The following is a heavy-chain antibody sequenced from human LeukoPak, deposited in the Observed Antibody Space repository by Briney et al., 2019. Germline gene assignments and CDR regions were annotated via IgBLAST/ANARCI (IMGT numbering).Heavy chain of an antibody. D-gene: IGHD3-10*01. Sequence: GGSLRLSCAASGFTFSSYGMHWVRQAPGKGLEWVAVIWYGGSNKYYADSVKGRFTISRDNSKNTLYLQMNSLRAEDTAVYYCARSYGSGYIDYWGQGTLVTVSS. J-gene: IGHJ4*02. V-gene: IGHV3-33*08. CDR2: IWYGGSNK. CDR1: GFTFSSYG. CDR3: ARSYGSGYIDY.